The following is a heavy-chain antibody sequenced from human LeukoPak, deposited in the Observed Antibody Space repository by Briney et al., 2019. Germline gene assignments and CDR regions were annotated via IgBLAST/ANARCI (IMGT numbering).Heavy chain of an antibody. Sequence: GGSLRLSCAASGFNFDNYAMHWVRQTPGKGLEWVALISWDGGSIYYADSVKGRLIISRDNMKDSLYLQMHSLRNEDTALYYCARGRTGTTLGEAFDYWGQGTLVTVSS. CDR2: ISWDGGSI. D-gene: IGHD1-7*01. J-gene: IGHJ4*02. CDR3: ARGRTGTTLGEAFDY. CDR1: GFNFDNYA. V-gene: IGHV3-43D*03.